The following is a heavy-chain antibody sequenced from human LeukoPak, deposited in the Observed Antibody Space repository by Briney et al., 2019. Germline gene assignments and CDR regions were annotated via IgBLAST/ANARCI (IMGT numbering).Heavy chain of an antibody. J-gene: IGHJ5*02. Sequence: SETLSLTCTVSGASISTNSYYWGWIRQPPGKGLEWIGNIYYTGSTYYNPSLKSRVTISVDTSKNQFSLKLSSVTAADTAVYYCARDEAGYYYDSSGYHWGQGTLVAVSS. CDR1: GASISTNSYY. D-gene: IGHD3-22*01. CDR3: ARDEAGYYYDSSGYH. CDR2: IYYTGST. V-gene: IGHV4-39*07.